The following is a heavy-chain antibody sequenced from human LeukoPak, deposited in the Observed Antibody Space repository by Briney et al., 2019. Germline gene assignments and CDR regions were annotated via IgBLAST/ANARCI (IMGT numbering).Heavy chain of an antibody. Sequence: SETLSLTRSIPGASIRNSYWSWIRQSPGKGLGLIRSIHYSGSNNYNPTLDSRVAMSVDTSKNQFSLRLSSVTAADTAIYYCARRYSSSWYVGFFDPWGQGTLVTVSS. CDR2: IHYSGSN. D-gene: IGHD6-13*01. CDR1: GASIRNSY. V-gene: IGHV4-59*08. J-gene: IGHJ5*02. CDR3: ARRYSSSWYVGFFDP.